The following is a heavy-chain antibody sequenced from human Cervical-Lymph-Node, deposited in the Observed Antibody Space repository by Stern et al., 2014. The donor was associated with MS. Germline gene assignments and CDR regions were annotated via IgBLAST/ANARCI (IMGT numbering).Heavy chain of an antibody. CDR1: GNTFTNYH. CDR3: ARDGLGYDHHFDL. J-gene: IGHJ4*02. D-gene: IGHD3-16*01. CDR2: INSRGAST. V-gene: IGHV1-46*01. Sequence: VQLVEYGAEVTEPGASVKISCKAAGNTFTNYHVHWVRQAPGQGLEWMGIINSRGASTTYAQKFQGRVTMTRDMFTSTVYIEMSSLTSEDTAVYYCARDGLGYDHHFDLWGQGTLVTVSS.